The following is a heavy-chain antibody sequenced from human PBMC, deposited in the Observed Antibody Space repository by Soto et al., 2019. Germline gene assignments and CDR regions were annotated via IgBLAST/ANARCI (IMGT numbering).Heavy chain of an antibody. Sequence: SETLSLTCAVSGGSISSSIYFWGWIRQPPGEGLEWIGSMYYSGTTSYNPSLKTRVSISIDTAKNQFSLRLSSVTAADTAVYYRARHGSGNDVVKYYYYGMDVWGQGTTVTVSS. J-gene: IGHJ6*02. CDR1: GGSISSSIYF. CDR2: MYYSGTT. D-gene: IGHD5-12*01. V-gene: IGHV4-39*01. CDR3: ARHGSGNDVVKYYYYGMDV.